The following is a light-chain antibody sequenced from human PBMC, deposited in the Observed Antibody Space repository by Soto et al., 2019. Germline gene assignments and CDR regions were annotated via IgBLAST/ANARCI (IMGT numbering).Light chain of an antibody. Sequence: QSALTQPASVSGSPEQSITISCTGTSGDVGGYYYVSWYQQLPGKAPKLMISEVSNRPSGVSNRFSGSKSGNTASLTISGLQAEDEADYYCSSYTAGGTIFGTGTKLTVL. CDR3: SSYTAGGTI. J-gene: IGLJ1*01. CDR1: SGDVGGYYY. CDR2: EVS. V-gene: IGLV2-14*01.